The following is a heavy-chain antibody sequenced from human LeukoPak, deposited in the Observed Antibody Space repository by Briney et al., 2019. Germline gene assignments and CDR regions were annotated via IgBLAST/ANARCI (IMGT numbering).Heavy chain of an antibody. CDR3: ARSMVRGVTPTRYFDY. J-gene: IGHJ4*02. CDR2: IYYSGST. Sequence: SETLSLTCTVSGVSISSYYWSWIRQPPGKGLEWIGYIYYSGSTNYNPSLKSRVTISVDTSKNQFSLKLSSVTAADTAVYYCARSMVRGVTPTRYFDYWGQGTLVTVSS. CDR1: GVSISSYY. V-gene: IGHV4-59*01. D-gene: IGHD3-10*01.